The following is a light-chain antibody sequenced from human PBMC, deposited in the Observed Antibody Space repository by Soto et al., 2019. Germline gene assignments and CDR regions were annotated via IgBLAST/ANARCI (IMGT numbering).Light chain of an antibody. Sequence: DIQMTQSPSSVSASVGDRVTITCRASQGISSNLVWYHQKPGKAPNLLIYSASALQSGVPSRFSGSGSGTXXTXTITSLQPEDFATYYCQQANSFPLAFGQGTKVEIK. V-gene: IGKV1-12*01. CDR3: QQANSFPLA. J-gene: IGKJ1*01. CDR2: SAS. CDR1: QGISSN.